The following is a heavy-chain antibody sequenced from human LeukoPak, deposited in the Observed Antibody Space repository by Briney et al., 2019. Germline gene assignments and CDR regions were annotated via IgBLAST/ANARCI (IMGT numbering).Heavy chain of an antibody. Sequence: SQTLSLTCTVSGGSISSGDYYWSWIRQPPGKGLEWIGTIYYNGSTYYSPSLKSRVNILVQISTNQFSLNLTSVTAADTAVYYCRVSPLAQNYFDSSGYQYADYWGQGALVTVSS. J-gene: IGHJ4*02. D-gene: IGHD3-22*01. V-gene: IGHV4-30-4*03. CDR3: RVSPLAQNYFDSSGYQYADY. CDR2: IYYNGST. CDR1: GGSISSGDYY.